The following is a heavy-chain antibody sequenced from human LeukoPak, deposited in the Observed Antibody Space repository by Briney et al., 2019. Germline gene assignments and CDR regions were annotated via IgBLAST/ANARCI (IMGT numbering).Heavy chain of an antibody. CDR2: IWYDGSNK. CDR1: GFTFSSYG. D-gene: IGHD2-15*01. V-gene: IGHV3-33*01. Sequence: SGGSLRLSCAASGFTFSSYGMHWVRQAPGKGLEWVAVIWYDGSNKYYADSVKGRFTISRDNSKNTLSLQISSLRAEDTALYYCTRGVYCSGGSCSLDYWGQEPWSPSPQ. CDR3: TRGVYCSGGSCSLDY. J-gene: IGHJ4*01.